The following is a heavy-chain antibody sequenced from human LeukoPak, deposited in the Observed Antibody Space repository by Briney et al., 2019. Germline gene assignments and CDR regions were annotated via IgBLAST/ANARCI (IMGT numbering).Heavy chain of an antibody. V-gene: IGHV4-39*01. D-gene: IGHD5-12*01. J-gene: IGHJ4*02. Sequence: LETLSLTCAVSGASISSSNYYWGWVRQSPGKGLEWIGNIYSSGNTYYNASLKSRVTMYIDTSKNQFSLKLSSVTAADTAMYYCAKSNGYGLIDYWGQGTLVTVSS. CDR3: AKSNGYGLIDY. CDR2: IYSSGNT. CDR1: GASISSSNYY.